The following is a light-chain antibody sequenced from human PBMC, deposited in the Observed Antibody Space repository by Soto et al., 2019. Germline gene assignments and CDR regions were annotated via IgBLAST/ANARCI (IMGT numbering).Light chain of an antibody. V-gene: IGKV1-5*01. CDR2: DAS. J-gene: IGKJ1*01. CDR3: QQYTLSSGT. Sequence: DIQMNQSPSTLSASERDRVTITCRASQSISSWLAWYQQKPGKAPKLLIYDASSLESGVPSRFRGSGSGTEFTLTISSLQPDDFATYYCQQYTLSSGTFGQVTIVAIK. CDR1: QSISSW.